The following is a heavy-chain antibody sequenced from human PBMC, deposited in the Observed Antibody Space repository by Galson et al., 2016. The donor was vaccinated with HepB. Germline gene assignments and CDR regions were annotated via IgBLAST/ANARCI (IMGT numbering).Heavy chain of an antibody. CDR3: ARDRGNLGSDL. CDR2: IYYNGHT. D-gene: IGHD4-23*01. CDR1: GVSISSYY. V-gene: IGHV4-59*01. J-gene: IGHJ2*01. Sequence: SETLSLTCAVSGVSISSYYWSWIRQPPGKGLEWIGYIYYNGHTKTNSSLKSRVTLSVDTSTNHFSLNLTSVTAADTAVYYCARDRGNLGSDLWGRGTRVTVSS.